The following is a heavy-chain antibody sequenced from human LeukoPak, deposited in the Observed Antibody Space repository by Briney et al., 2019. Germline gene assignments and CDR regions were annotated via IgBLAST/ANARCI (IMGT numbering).Heavy chain of an antibody. CDR3: AKESPRFDY. CDR2: ISGGGVST. J-gene: IGHJ4*02. CDR1: GFTFSNYA. V-gene: IGHV3-23*01. Sequence: GGSLRLSCAASGFTFSNYAMSWVRRAPGKGLEWVSGISGGGVSTYYADSVKGRFTISRDNSKNTLYLQMNSLRAEDTAIYYCAKESPRFDYWGQGTLVTVSS.